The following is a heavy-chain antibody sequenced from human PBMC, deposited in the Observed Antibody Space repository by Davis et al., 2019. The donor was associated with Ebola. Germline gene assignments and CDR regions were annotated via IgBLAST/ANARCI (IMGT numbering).Heavy chain of an antibody. J-gene: IGHJ6*02. CDR3: AKDLRFLEWLRDGMDV. CDR1: GFTFSSYA. V-gene: IGHV3-30-3*01. D-gene: IGHD3-3*01. CDR2: ISYDGSNK. Sequence: GESLKICCAASGFTFSSYAMHWVRQAPGKGLEWVAVISYDGSNKYYADSVKGRFTISRDNSKNTLYLQMNSLRAEDTAVYYCAKDLRFLEWLRDGMDVWGQGTTVTVSS.